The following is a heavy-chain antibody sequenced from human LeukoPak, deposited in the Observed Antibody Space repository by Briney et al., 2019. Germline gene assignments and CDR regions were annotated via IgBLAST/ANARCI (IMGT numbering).Heavy chain of an antibody. Sequence: TGGSLRLSCAASGFTFSSYWMHWVRQAPGKGLVWVSRINSDGSSITYAGSVKGRFTISRDNAKNTLYLQMNSLRVEDTAVYYCAREGRVSGYDFDCWGQGTLVTVSS. CDR2: INSDGSSI. CDR3: AREGRVSGYDFDC. V-gene: IGHV3-74*03. CDR1: GFTFSSYW. D-gene: IGHD5-12*01. J-gene: IGHJ4*02.